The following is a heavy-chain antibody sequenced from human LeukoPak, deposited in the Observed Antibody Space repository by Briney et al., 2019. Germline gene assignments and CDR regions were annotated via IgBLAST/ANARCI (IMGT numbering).Heavy chain of an antibody. CDR3: ARTAYDSSGYYGLVWFDP. Sequence: ASVKVSCKASGYTFTSYGISWVRQAPGLGLEWMGWISAYNGNTNYAQKLQGRVTMTTDTSTSTAYMELRSLRSDDTAVYYCARTAYDSSGYYGLVWFDPWGQGTLVTVSS. CDR1: GYTFTSYG. CDR2: ISAYNGNT. V-gene: IGHV1-18*01. J-gene: IGHJ5*02. D-gene: IGHD3-22*01.